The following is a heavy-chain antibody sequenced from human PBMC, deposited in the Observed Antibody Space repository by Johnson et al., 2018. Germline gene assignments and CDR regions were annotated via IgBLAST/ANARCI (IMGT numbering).Heavy chain of an antibody. CDR3: TREARDGSSTDY. D-gene: IGHD2-2*01. CDR2: IRSKEYGGTT. V-gene: IGHV3-49*03. J-gene: IGHJ4*02. CDR1: GFIFGDYA. Sequence: VQLQESGGGLVQXGRSLRLSCTASGFIFGDYAMSWFRQAPGKGLEWIGFIRSKEYGGTTEYAASVKGRFTILRDDSKTIAYLQMNSLKIEDTAVYYCTREARDGSSTDYWGQGTLVTVSS.